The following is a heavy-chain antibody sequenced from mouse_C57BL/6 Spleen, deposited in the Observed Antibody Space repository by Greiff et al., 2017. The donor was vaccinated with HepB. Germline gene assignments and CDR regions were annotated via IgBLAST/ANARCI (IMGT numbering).Heavy chain of an antibody. V-gene: IGHV1-55*01. J-gene: IGHJ3*01. CDR3: ARRAYNYDPLAY. CDR2: IYPGSGST. CDR1: GYTFTSYW. D-gene: IGHD2-12*01. Sequence: VQLQQSGAELVKPGASVKMSCKASGYTFTSYWITWVKQRPGQGLEWIGDIYPGSGSTNYNEKFKSKATLTVDTSASTAYMQLSSLISEVSAVYYCARRAYNYDPLAYWGQGTLVTVSA.